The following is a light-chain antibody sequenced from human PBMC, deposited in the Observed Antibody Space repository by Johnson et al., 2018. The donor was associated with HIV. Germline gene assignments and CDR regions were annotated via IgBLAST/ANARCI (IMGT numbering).Light chain of an antibody. CDR1: SSNIGNNY. Sequence: QSVLTQPPSVSAAPRQKVTISCSGSSSNIGNNYVSWYQQLPGTAPKLLIYDNNKRPSGIPDRFSGSKSGTSVTLAITGLQTGDEADYYCGTWDTSLSVYVFGTGTKVTVL. CDR2: DNN. J-gene: IGLJ1*01. CDR3: GTWDTSLSVYV. V-gene: IGLV1-51*01.